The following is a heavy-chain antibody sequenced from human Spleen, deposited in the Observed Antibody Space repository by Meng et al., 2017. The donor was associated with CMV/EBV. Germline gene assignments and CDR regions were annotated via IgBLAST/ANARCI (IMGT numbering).Heavy chain of an antibody. J-gene: IGHJ4*02. Sequence: LSRSCADDGFTVSSYSMNWVRQAPGKGLEWVSSISSSSSYIYYADSVKGRFTISRDNAKNSLYLQMNSLRAEDTAVYYCARAVGAFDYWGQGTLVTVSS. CDR1: GFTVSSYS. V-gene: IGHV3-21*01. CDR2: ISSSSSYI. CDR3: ARAVGAFDY. D-gene: IGHD1-26*01.